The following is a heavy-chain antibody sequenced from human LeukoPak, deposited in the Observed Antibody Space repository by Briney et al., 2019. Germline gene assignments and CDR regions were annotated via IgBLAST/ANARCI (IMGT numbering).Heavy chain of an antibody. CDR1: GDSIRSYY. V-gene: IGHV4-39*01. D-gene: IGHD3-22*01. Sequence: SETLSLTCTVSGDSIRSYYWSWIRQPPGKGLEWIGSIYYSGSTYYNPSLKSRVTISVDTSKNQFSLKLSSVTAADTAVYYCASDSGYYDGDAFDIWGQGTMVTVSS. CDR3: ASDSGYYDGDAFDI. CDR2: IYYSGST. J-gene: IGHJ3*02.